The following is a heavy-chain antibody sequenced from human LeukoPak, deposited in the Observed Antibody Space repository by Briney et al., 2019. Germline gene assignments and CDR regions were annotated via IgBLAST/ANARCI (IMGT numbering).Heavy chain of an antibody. Sequence: GGSLRLSCAASGFTFSNCGMHWVRQAPGKGLEWVAFIRYDGSNKFYADSVKDRFTISRDNSKNTLYVQMNTLRAEDTAVYYCASLYYGSGSHAPYYFDYWGQGTLVTVSS. CDR2: IRYDGSNK. J-gene: IGHJ4*02. V-gene: IGHV3-30*02. D-gene: IGHD3-10*01. CDR3: ASLYYGSGSHAPYYFDY. CDR1: GFTFSNCG.